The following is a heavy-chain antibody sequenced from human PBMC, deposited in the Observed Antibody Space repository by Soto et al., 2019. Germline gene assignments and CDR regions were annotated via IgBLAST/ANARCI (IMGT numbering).Heavy chain of an antibody. J-gene: IGHJ6*03. CDR3: ARGRSSSWI. V-gene: IGHV4-34*01. D-gene: IGHD6-13*01. CDR2: INHSGST. CDR1: GGSFSGYY. Sequence: SETLSLTCAVYGGSFSGYYWSWIRQPPGKGLEWIGEINHSGSTNYNPSLKSRVTISVDTSKNQFSLKLSSATAADTAVYYCARGRSSSWIWGKGTTVTVSS.